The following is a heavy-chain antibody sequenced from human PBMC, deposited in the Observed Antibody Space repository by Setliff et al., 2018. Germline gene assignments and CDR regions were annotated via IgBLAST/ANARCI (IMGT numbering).Heavy chain of an antibody. CDR3: ARAGFELGQYNWFDP. J-gene: IGHJ5*02. D-gene: IGHD3-3*02. CDR2: IYVSTGST. V-gene: IGHV4-59*10. CDR1: GGSFSGYY. Sequence: KPSETLSLTCAVYGGSFSGYYWSWIRQSAGKGLEWIGRIYVSTGSTNYSPSLKSRVSISVDRSKNQFSLNLTSVTAADTAVYYCARAGFELGQYNWFDPWGQGTLVTVSS.